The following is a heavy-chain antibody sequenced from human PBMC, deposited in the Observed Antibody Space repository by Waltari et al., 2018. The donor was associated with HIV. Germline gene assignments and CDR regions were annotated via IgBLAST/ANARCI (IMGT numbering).Heavy chain of an antibody. CDR2: IRTKANSYGI. CDR1: GFTFSGST. Sequence: EVQLVEFGGGLVQPGGSLKLSCAASGFTFSGSTMHWVLQASGKGREVVGRIRTKANSYGIACAASVKGMCIMSRDDSKNTAYLQMNNLRAEDTAVYYCTRLVAAVAGTGYWGQGTLVTVSS. D-gene: IGHD6-19*01. J-gene: IGHJ4*02. CDR3: TRLVAAVAGTGY. V-gene: IGHV3-73*01.